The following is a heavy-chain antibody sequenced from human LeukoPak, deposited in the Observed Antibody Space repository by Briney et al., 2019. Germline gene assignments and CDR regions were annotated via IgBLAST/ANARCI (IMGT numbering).Heavy chain of an antibody. J-gene: IGHJ3*02. CDR1: GGSISSYY. V-gene: IGHV4-59*01. Sequence: SETLSLTCTVSGGSISSYYWSWIRQPPGKGLEWIGYIYYSGSTNFNPSLKSRVTISVDTSKNQFSLKLSSVTAADTAVYYCARSGGSSWFAFDIWGQGTMVTVSS. D-gene: IGHD6-13*01. CDR3: ARSGGSSWFAFDI. CDR2: IYYSGST.